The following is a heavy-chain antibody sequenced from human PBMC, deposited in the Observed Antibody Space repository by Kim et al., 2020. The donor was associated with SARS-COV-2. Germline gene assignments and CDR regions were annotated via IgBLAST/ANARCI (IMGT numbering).Heavy chain of an antibody. V-gene: IGHV1-18*04. CDR2: ISAYNGNT. CDR3: ARPDYDILTGYYLGWFDP. D-gene: IGHD3-9*01. J-gene: IGHJ5*02. CDR1: GYTFTSYG. Sequence: ASVKVSCKASGYTFTSYGISWVRQAPGQGLEWMGWISAYNGNTNYAQKLQGRVTMTTDTSTSTAYMELRSLRSDDTAVYYCARPDYDILTGYYLGWFDPWGQGTLVTVSS.